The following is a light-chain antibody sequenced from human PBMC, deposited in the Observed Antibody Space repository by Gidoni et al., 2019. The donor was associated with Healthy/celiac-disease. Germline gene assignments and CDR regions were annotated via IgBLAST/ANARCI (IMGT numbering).Light chain of an antibody. CDR1: QSVSSN. J-gene: IGKJ1*01. CDR3: QQYNNWRGT. CDR2: GAS. Sequence: EIVMTQSPATLSVSPGERATLSCRASQSVSSNLAWYQQKPGQAPRLLIDGASTRATGIPARVSGSGSGTEFTLTISSLQSEDFAVYYCQQYNNWRGTFGQGTKVEIK. V-gene: IGKV3-15*01.